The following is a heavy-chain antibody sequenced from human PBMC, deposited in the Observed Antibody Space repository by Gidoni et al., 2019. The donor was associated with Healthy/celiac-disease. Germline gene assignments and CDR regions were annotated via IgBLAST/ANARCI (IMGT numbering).Heavy chain of an antibody. Sequence: QVQLVQSGAEVKKPGSSVTVSCKASGGTFSSYAISWVRQAPGQGLEWMGGIIPIFGTANYAQKFQGRVTITADESTSTAYMELSSLRSEDTAVYYRARDSGIAVAGTYYYGMDVWGQGTTVTVSS. CDR3: ARDSGIAVAGTYYYGMDV. D-gene: IGHD6-19*01. CDR1: GGTFSSYA. J-gene: IGHJ6*02. V-gene: IGHV1-69*01. CDR2: IIPIFGTA.